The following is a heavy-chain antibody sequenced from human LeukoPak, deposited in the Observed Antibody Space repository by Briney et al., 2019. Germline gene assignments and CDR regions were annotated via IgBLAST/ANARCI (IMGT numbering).Heavy chain of an antibody. CDR1: GFTFTDYW. D-gene: IGHD5-18*01. J-gene: IGHJ3*02. Sequence: GGSLRLSCAASGFTFTDYWMHWVRQAPGKGLVWVSRISADGRMTYYEDSVKGRFTVSRDNAKNTLYLQMNRVRAEDTAVYYCARGGFTYGPATLGALDIWGQGTMVPVSS. V-gene: IGHV3-74*01. CDR3: ARGGFTYGPATLGALDI. CDR2: ISADGRMT.